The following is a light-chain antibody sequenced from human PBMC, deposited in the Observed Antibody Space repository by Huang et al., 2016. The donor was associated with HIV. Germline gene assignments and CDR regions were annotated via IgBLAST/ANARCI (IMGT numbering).Light chain of an antibody. Sequence: EIVLTQSPGTLSLSPGERAILSCRASQTITTNSLACYQQKLGQAPSIRMYGSSSRATRVRDMFSGSVSGTDFTLTISILEPEDFAVYYCQQYGSSPLITFGQGTRLEIK. V-gene: IGKV3-20*01. CDR3: QQYGSSPLIT. J-gene: IGKJ5*01. CDR1: QTITTNS. CDR2: GSS.